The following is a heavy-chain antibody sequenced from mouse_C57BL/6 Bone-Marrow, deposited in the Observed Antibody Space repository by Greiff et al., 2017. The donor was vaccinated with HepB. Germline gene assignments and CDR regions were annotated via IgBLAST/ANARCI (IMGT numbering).Heavy chain of an antibody. CDR3: AFITTVERVCYAMDY. Sequence: QVQLQQPGAELVRPGTSVKLSCKASGYTFTSYWMHWVKQRPGQGLEWIGVIDPSDSYTNYNQKFKGKATLTVDTSSSTAYMQLSSLTSEDSAVYYCAFITTVERVCYAMDYWGQGTSVTVSS. D-gene: IGHD1-1*01. J-gene: IGHJ4*01. V-gene: IGHV1-59*01. CDR1: GYTFTSYW. CDR2: IDPSDSYT.